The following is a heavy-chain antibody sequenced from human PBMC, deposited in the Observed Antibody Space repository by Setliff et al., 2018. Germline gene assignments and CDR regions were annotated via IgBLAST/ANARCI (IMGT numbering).Heavy chain of an antibody. CDR2: IYVTEST. D-gene: IGHD3-10*01. Sequence: SETLSLTCTVSGDSISNYYWNWIRQPAGKGLEWIGRIYVTESTKYNPSLKSRVTLSIDTSKNQFSLKLSSVTAADAALYYCAASRAYTGAVEEWFLPKTFDFWGQGSPVNVSS. J-gene: IGHJ4*02. CDR1: GDSISNYY. CDR3: AASRAYTGAVEEWFLPKTFDF. V-gene: IGHV4-4*07.